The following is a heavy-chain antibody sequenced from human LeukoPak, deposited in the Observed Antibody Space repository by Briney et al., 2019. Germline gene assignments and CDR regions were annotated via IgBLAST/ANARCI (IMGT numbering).Heavy chain of an antibody. Sequence: PSQTLSLTCSVSGDSIASGGYFWSWIRQHPGKGLEWIGYIYYSGSTYCNPSLKSRVSISVDTSKKQFSLNLSSVTAADTAVYYCARGIVGATGYGPPDYWGQGTLVTVSS. J-gene: IGHJ4*02. CDR3: ARGIVGATGYGPPDY. V-gene: IGHV4-31*03. CDR2: IYYSGST. D-gene: IGHD1-26*01. CDR1: GDSIASGGYF.